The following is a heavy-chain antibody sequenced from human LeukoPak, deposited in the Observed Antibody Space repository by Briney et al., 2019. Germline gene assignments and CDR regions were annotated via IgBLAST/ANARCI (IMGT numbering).Heavy chain of an antibody. D-gene: IGHD2-21*02. J-gene: IGHJ4*02. Sequence: SVKVSCKASGGTFSSYAISWVRQAPGQGLEWMGRIIPILGIANYAQKFQCRVTITADKSTSTAYMELSSLRSEDTAVYYCAREQLETTYCGGDCYLGPFDYWGQGTLVTVSS. CDR1: GGTFSSYA. CDR2: IIPILGIA. V-gene: IGHV1-69*04. CDR3: AREQLETTYCGGDCYLGPFDY.